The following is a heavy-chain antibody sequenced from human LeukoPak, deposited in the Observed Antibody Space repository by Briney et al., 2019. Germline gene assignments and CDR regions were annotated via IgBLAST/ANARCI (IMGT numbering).Heavy chain of an antibody. V-gene: IGHV1-2*02. D-gene: IGHD1-1*01. J-gene: IGHJ4*02. CDR1: GYTFTGYY. Sequence: ASVKVSCKTSGYTFTGYYMHWVRQAPGQGLEWMVWINPNSGGTNYAQKFQGRVTMTRDTSISTAYMELSRLRSDDTAVYYCVPSNNWAYYFDYWGQGTLVTVSS. CDR2: INPNSGGT. CDR3: VPSNNWAYYFDY.